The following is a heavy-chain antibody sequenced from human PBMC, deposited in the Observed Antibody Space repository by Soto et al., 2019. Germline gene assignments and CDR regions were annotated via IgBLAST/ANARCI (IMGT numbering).Heavy chain of an antibody. Sequence: ASVKVSCKASGYTFTGYDMHWVRQAPGQGLEWMGWINPNSGGTNYAQKFQGWVTMTRDTSISTAYMELSRLRSDDTAVYYCAREIYSSSWLDYWGQGTLVTVSS. J-gene: IGHJ4*02. D-gene: IGHD6-13*01. CDR2: INPNSGGT. CDR3: AREIYSSSWLDY. V-gene: IGHV1-2*04. CDR1: GYTFTGYD.